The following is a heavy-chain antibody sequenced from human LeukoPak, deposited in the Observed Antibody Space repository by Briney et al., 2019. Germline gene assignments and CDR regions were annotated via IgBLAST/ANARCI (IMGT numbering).Heavy chain of an antibody. V-gene: IGHV1-2*06. CDR1: GYTFTGYY. CDR2: INPNSGGT. D-gene: IGHD6-19*01. CDR3: ARGPRIAVAGTFWFDP. Sequence: GASVKVSCEASGYTFTGYYMHWVRQAPGQGLEWMGRINPNSGGTDYAQKFQGRVTMTRDTSISTAYMELSRLRSDDTAVYYCARGPRIAVAGTFWFDPWGQGTLVTVSS. J-gene: IGHJ5*02.